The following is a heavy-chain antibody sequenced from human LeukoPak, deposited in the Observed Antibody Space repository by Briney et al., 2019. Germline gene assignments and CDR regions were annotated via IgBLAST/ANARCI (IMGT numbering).Heavy chain of an antibody. CDR3: ARDPSGSYIWFDP. CDR1: GFTFSDYY. J-gene: IGHJ5*02. V-gene: IGHV3-11*01. Sequence: GGSLRLSCAASGFTFSDYYMSWIRQAPGKGLEWASYISSSGSTIYYADSVKGRFTISRDNAKNSLYLQMNSLRAEDTAVYYCARDPSGSYIWFDPWGQGTLVTVSS. CDR2: ISSSGSTI. D-gene: IGHD1-26*01.